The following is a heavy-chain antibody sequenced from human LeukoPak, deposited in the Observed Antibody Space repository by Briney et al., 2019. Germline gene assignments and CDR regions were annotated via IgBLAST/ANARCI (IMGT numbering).Heavy chain of an antibody. Sequence: GGSLRLSCAASGLTVSSNYMSWVRQAPGKGLEWGSVIYSGGSTYYADSVKGRFTISRDNSKNTLYLQMNSLRAEDTAVYYCARARGQGLDYYYGMDVWGQGTTVTVSS. CDR3: ARARGQGLDYYYGMDV. D-gene: IGHD3/OR15-3a*01. J-gene: IGHJ6*02. V-gene: IGHV3-53*01. CDR2: IYSGGST. CDR1: GLTVSSNY.